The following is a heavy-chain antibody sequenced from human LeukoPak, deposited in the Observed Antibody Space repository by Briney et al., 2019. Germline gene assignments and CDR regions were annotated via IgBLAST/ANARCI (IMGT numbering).Heavy chain of an antibody. Sequence: GESLRISCNGSGYPFECYWIGRVRQIPGKGLEWMGIIYPVDSDTRYSPSFQGQVTISVDKSIGTAYLQWSSLKASDTAMYFWAIHAGTGLFFDFWAQGTLVAVSS. V-gene: IGHV5-51*01. CDR2: IYPVDSDT. CDR1: GYPFECYW. CDR3: AIHAGTGLFFDF. D-gene: IGHD1-1*01. J-gene: IGHJ4*02.